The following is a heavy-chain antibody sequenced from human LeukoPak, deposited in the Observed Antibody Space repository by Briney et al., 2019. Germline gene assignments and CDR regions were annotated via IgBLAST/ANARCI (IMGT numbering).Heavy chain of an antibody. J-gene: IGHJ6*02. Sequence: ASVKVSCKASGYTFTSYDINWGRQATGQGLEWMGWMNPNSGNTGYAQKFQGRVTMTRNTFISTAYMELSSLRSEDTAVYYCARGLPSLYYDFWSGYYTNYYYGVDVWGQGTTVTVSS. V-gene: IGHV1-8*01. D-gene: IGHD3-3*01. CDR1: GYTFTSYD. CDR2: MNPNSGNT. CDR3: ARGLPSLYYDFWSGYYTNYYYGVDV.